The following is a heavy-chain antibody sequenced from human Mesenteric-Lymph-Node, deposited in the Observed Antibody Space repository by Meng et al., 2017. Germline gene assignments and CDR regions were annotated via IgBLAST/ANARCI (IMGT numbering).Heavy chain of an antibody. D-gene: IGHD3-10*01. Sequence: SETLSLTCTVSGGSISSSSYYWGWIRQPPGKGLEWIGSIYYSGSTYYNPSLKSRVTISVDTSKNQFSLKLSSVTAADTAVYYCARVSKHHFGDYFDYWARGPRSPSPQ. J-gene: IGHJ4*02. V-gene: IGHV4-39*07. CDR1: GGSISSSSYY. CDR3: ARVSKHHFGDYFDY. CDR2: IYYSGST.